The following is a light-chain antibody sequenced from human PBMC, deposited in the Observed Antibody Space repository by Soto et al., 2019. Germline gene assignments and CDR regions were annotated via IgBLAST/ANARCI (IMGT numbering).Light chain of an antibody. CDR2: SAS. CDR1: QSVTSN. J-gene: IGKJ2*01. V-gene: IGKV3-15*01. CDR3: QQYNNWPYT. Sequence: EIVMTQSPATLSVSPGERATLSCRASQSVTSNLAWYQHKPGQAPRLLIYSASTRATGIPARVSGSGSGTEFTLTISSLQSEDFAVYYCQQYNNWPYTFGQGTKVEIK.